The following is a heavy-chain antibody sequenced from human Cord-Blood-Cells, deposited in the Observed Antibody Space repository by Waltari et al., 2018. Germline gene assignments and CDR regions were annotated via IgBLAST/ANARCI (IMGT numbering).Heavy chain of an antibody. D-gene: IGHD3-3*01. CDR3: ARVHDFWSGYYFDY. V-gene: IGHV4-59*01. CDR1: GGSISSYY. Sequence: QVQLQESGPGLVKPSETLSLTCTVSGGSISSYYWSWIRQPPGKGLEWIGYIYYSGSTNYNPSLKSRVTISVDTSKNQFSLKLSSVTSADTAVYYCARVHDFWSGYYFDYWGQGTLVTVSS. CDR2: IYYSGST. J-gene: IGHJ4*02.